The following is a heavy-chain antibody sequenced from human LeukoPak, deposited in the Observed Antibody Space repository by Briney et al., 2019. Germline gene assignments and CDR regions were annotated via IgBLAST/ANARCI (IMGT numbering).Heavy chain of an antibody. J-gene: IGHJ4*02. Sequence: GRSLRLSCAASGFTFSSYAMHWVRQAPGKGLEWVAVISYDGSNKYYADSVKGRFTISRDNSKNTLYLQMNSLRAEDTAVYYCARGTYYDFWNKGYGNYFDYWGQGTLVTVSS. CDR3: ARGTYYDFWNKGYGNYFDY. V-gene: IGHV3-30-3*01. D-gene: IGHD3-3*01. CDR2: ISYDGSNK. CDR1: GFTFSSYA.